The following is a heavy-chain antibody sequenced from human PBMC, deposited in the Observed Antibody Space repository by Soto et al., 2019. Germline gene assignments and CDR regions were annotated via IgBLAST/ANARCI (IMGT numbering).Heavy chain of an antibody. V-gene: IGHV1-3*01. CDR3: AREGGIAAAGTEVSPNGMDV. J-gene: IGHJ6*02. CDR2: INAGNGNT. CDR1: GGTFSSYA. Sequence: GASVKVSCKASGGTFSSYAISWVRQAPGQGLEWMGWINAGNGNTKYSQKFQGRVTITRDTSASTAYMELSSLRSEDTAVYYCAREGGIAAAGTEVSPNGMDVWGQGTTVTVSS. D-gene: IGHD6-13*01.